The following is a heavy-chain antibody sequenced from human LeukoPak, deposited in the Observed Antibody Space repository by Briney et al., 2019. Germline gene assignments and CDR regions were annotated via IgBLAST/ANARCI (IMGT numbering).Heavy chain of an antibody. CDR2: ISGRGGST. D-gene: IGHD3-10*01. CDR3: AKGSRTMVTNCDY. V-gene: IGHV3-23*01. J-gene: IGHJ4*02. CDR1: GFTFSSYA. Sequence: GGSLRLSCAASGFTFSSYAMSWVRQAPGKGLEWVSAISGRGGSTYNADSVKGRFTISRDNSKHTLYLQMNSLRAEDTSVYYCAKGSRTMVTNCDYWGQGTLVTVSS.